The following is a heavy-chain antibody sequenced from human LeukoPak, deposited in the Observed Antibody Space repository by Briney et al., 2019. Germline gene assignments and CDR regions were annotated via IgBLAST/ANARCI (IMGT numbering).Heavy chain of an antibody. Sequence: GGSLRLSCAASGFTFSSYWMSWVRQAPGKGLEWVANIKQDGSEKYYVDSVKGRFTISRDNAKNSLYLQMNSLRAEDTAVYYCARDLSPREVLWFGEFWDVPPRGYFDYWGQGTLVTVSS. CDR3: ARDLSPREVLWFGEFWDVPPRGYFDY. D-gene: IGHD3-10*01. CDR1: GFTFSSYW. J-gene: IGHJ4*02. CDR2: IKQDGSEK. V-gene: IGHV3-7*01.